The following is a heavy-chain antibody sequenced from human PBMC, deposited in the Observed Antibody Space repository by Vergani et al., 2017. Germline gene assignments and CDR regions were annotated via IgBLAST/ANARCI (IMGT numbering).Heavy chain of an antibody. Sequence: QVQLVQSGAEVKKPGSSVKVSCKTSGGTFSSYAVSWVRQAPGQGLEWMGDIIPIFGTTNYTQKFQGRVTITADESATTAYMELISLRSDDTAVYYCARDYHGTVYWGQGTQVTVSS. CDR2: IIPIFGTT. J-gene: IGHJ4*02. CDR1: GGTFSSYA. D-gene: IGHD1-26*01. CDR3: ARDYHGTVY. V-gene: IGHV1-69*01.